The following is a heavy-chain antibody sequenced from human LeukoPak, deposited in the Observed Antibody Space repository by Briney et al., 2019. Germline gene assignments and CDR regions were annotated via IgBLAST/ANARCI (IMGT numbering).Heavy chain of an antibody. V-gene: IGHV1-18*01. D-gene: IGHD3-22*01. CDR2: ISGYNGNT. J-gene: IGHJ5*02. Sequence: GASVKVSCKAPAYTFSNYDINWVRQAPGQGLEWMGWISGYNGNTSYTQKLQGRVTMTTDTSTSTAYMELSSLRSEDTAVYYCARDFKDYDSSGYYYVSWFDPWGQGTLVTVSS. CDR3: ARDFKDYDSSGYYYVSWFDP. CDR1: AYTFSNYD.